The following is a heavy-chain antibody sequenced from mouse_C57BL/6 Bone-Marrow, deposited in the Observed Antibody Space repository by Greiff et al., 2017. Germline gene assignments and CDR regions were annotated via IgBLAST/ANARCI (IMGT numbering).Heavy chain of an antibody. D-gene: IGHD2-4*01. CDR1: GFTFSSYA. J-gene: IGHJ3*01. CDR2: ISSGGGYI. CDR3: TSAYYDYWFAY. Sequence: EVKLMESGAGLVKPGGSLKLSCAASGFTFSSYAMSWVRQTPEKRLEWVAYISSGGGYIYYADTVKGRFTLSRDNARNTLYLQMSSLKSEDTAMYSGTSAYYDYWFAYGGQGTLVTVSA. V-gene: IGHV5-9-1*02.